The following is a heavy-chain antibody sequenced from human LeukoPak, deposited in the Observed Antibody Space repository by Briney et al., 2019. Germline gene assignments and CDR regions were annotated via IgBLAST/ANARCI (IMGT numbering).Heavy chain of an antibody. CDR2: INPNSGGT. Sequence: ASVKVSCKSSGYTFTGYYMHWVRQAPGQGLEWMAWINPNSGGTKYAQKFQGRVTMTRDTSISTAYMELNRLRSDDTAVFYCARGGREYDFWSGYPNFDYWGQGTLVTVSS. V-gene: IGHV1-2*02. CDR3: ARGGREYDFWSGYPNFDY. CDR1: GYTFTGYY. D-gene: IGHD3-3*01. J-gene: IGHJ4*02.